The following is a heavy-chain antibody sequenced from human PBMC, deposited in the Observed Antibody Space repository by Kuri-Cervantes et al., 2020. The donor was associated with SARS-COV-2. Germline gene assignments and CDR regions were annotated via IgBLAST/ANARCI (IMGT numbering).Heavy chain of an antibody. D-gene: IGHD6-6*01. J-gene: IGHJ2*01. CDR2: IYSGGST. CDR3: AKDYSSSSDWYFDL. CDR1: GFTVSSNY. V-gene: IGHV3-53*05. Sequence: GGSLRLSCAASGFTVSSNYMSWVRQAPGKGLEWVSVIYSGGSTYYADSVKGRFTISKDNSKNTLYLQMNSLRAEDTAVYYCAKDYSSSSDWYFDLWGRGTLVTVSS.